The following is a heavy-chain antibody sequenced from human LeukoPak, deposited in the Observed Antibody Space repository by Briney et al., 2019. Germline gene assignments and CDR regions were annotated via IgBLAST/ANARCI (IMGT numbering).Heavy chain of an antibody. CDR3: ARGYGSGSPSDY. V-gene: IGHV4-34*01. D-gene: IGHD3-10*01. Sequence: SETLSLTCAVSGGSFSGYYWSWIRQPPGKGLEWIGEINHRGSTNYNPSLKSRVTISVDTSKNQFSLKLSSVTAADRAVYYCARGYGSGSPSDYWGQGTLVTVSS. CDR2: INHRGST. J-gene: IGHJ4*02. CDR1: GGSFSGYY.